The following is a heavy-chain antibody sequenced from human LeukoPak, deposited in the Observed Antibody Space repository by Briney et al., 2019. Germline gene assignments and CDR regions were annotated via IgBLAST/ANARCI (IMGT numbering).Heavy chain of an antibody. CDR3: AKTVLRYFALDY. D-gene: IGHD3-9*01. CDR1: GFTFSSYG. CDR2: ISGGGGST. V-gene: IGHV3-23*01. J-gene: IGHJ4*02. Sequence: GGSLRLSCAASGFTFSSYGMNWVRQAPGKGLEWVSAISGGGGSTYYADSVKGRFTISRDNSKNTLYLQMNSLRAEDTAVYYCAKTVLRYFALDYWGQGTLVTVSS.